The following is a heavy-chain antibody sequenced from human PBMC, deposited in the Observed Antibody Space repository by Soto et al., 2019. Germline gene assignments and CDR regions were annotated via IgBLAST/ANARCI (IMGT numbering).Heavy chain of an antibody. V-gene: IGHV3-21*01. D-gene: IGHD3-22*01. Sequence: GGSLRLSCAASGFTFSSYIMNWVRQAPGKGLEWVSSISSSSSYIYYADSVKGRFTISRDNAKNSLYLQMNSLRAEDTAVYYCARGLYYYDSSGYYSPWGQGTLVTVSS. CDR3: ARGLYYYDSSGYYSP. CDR1: GFTFSSYI. CDR2: ISSSSSYI. J-gene: IGHJ5*02.